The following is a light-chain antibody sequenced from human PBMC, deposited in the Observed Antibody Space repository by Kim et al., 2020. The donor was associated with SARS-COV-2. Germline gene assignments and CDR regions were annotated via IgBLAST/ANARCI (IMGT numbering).Light chain of an antibody. CDR1: QDISDS. J-gene: IGKJ4*01. V-gene: IGKV1-33*01. CDR3: QQYYDLPLT. Sequence: ESVGDRVTITCQASQDISDSLNWYRQEAGRAPKFLIYDVSNLEAGVPSRFSGSGSGTHFSFTISSLQPEDIGTYYCQQYYDLPLTFGGGTKVDIK. CDR2: DVS.